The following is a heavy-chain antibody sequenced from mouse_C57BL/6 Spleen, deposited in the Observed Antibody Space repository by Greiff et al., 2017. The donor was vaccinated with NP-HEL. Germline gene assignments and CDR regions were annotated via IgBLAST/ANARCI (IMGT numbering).Heavy chain of an antibody. V-gene: IGHV1-69*01. CDR2: IDPSDSYT. CDR3: ARSGAVYCYFDV. Sequence: VQLQQSGAELVMPGASVKLSCKASGYTFTSYWMHWVKQRPGQGLEWIGEIDPSDSYTNYNQKFKGKSTLTVDKSSSTAYMQLSSLTSEDSAVYYCARSGAVYCYFDVWGTGTTVTVSS. D-gene: IGHD3-3*01. J-gene: IGHJ1*03. CDR1: GYTFTSYW.